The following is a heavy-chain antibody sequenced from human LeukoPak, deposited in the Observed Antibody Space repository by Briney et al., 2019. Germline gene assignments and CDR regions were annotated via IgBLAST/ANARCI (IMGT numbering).Heavy chain of an antibody. CDR1: GYTFTGYY. V-gene: IGHV1-2*02. CDR2: INPNSGGT. D-gene: IGHD2-2*01. Sequence: ASVKVSCKASGYTFTGYYMHWVRQAPGQGLEWMGWINPNSGGTNYAQKFQGRVTMTRDTSISTAYMELSRLRSDDTAAYYCASDPLYCSSTSCYWFDPWGQGTLVTVSS. CDR3: ASDPLYCSSTSCYWFDP. J-gene: IGHJ5*02.